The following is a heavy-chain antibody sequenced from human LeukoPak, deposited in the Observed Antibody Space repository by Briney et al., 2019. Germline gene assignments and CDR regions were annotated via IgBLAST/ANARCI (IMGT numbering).Heavy chain of an antibody. J-gene: IGHJ4*02. Sequence: GGSLRLSCAASGFTFSSYAMSWVRQAPGKGLEWVSAISGSGGSTYYADSVKGRFTISRDNSKNTLYLQMNSLRAEDTAVYYCAKDLKIWFGELLVLSHFDYWGQGTLVTVSS. V-gene: IGHV3-23*01. D-gene: IGHD3-10*01. CDR1: GFTFSSYA. CDR3: AKDLKIWFGELLVLSHFDY. CDR2: ISGSGGST.